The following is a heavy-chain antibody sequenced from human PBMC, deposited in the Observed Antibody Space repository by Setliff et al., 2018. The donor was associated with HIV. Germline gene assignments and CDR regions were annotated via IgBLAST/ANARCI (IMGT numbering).Heavy chain of an antibody. Sequence: GSLRLSCAASGFTFSDCSMNWVRQAPGMGLEWIGEVNRGRRTNYNSSLKSRVTISIDTSRNQFSLTVSSVTAADTAVYYCAREIPYSYGGRGHPLWGQGTLVTVSS. CDR2: VNRGRRT. J-gene: IGHJ4*02. V-gene: IGHV4-34*08. CDR3: AREIPYSYGGRGHPL. CDR1: GFTFSDCS. D-gene: IGHD3-22*01.